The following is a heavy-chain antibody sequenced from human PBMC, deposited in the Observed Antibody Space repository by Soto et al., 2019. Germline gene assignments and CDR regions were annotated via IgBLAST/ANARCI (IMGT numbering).Heavy chain of an antibody. CDR3: VKGRGSYFVYFGLDV. D-gene: IGHD1-26*01. V-gene: IGHV3-9*01. J-gene: IGHJ6*02. CDR2: IDWNGGST. CDR1: GFTFDDYA. Sequence: GGSLRLSCVASGFTFDDYAMHWVRQTPGKGLEWVSSIDWNGGSTAYADSVKGRFTISRDNARNSLYLQMNSLRPEDTAFYYCVKGRGSYFVYFGLDVWGQGTTVTVSS.